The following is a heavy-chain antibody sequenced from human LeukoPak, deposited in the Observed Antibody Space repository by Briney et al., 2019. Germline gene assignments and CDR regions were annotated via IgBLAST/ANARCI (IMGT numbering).Heavy chain of an antibody. CDR3: ARDRPGFWSGYYNWFDP. CDR1: GYTFTSYG. Sequence: ASVKVSCKAPGYTFTSYGISWVRQAPGQGLEWMGWISAYNGNTNYAQKLQGRVTMTTDTSTSTAYMELRSLRSDDTAVYYCARDRPGFWSGYYNWFDPWGQGTLVTVSS. D-gene: IGHD3-3*01. J-gene: IGHJ5*02. V-gene: IGHV1-18*01. CDR2: ISAYNGNT.